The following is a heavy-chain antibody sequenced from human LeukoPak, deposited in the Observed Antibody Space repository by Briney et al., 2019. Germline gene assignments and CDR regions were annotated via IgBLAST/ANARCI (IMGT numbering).Heavy chain of an antibody. D-gene: IGHD3-22*01. CDR1: GFXFSSYS. J-gene: IGHJ4*02. Sequence: GGSLRLSCAASGFXFSSYSINWVRQAPGKGLEWVSSISSSSSYIYYADSVKGRFTISRDNAKDSLYLQMNSLRAEDTAVYYCARRAYYDSSGYDPFDYWGQGTLVTVSS. V-gene: IGHV3-21*01. CDR2: ISSSSSYI. CDR3: ARRAYYDSSGYDPFDY.